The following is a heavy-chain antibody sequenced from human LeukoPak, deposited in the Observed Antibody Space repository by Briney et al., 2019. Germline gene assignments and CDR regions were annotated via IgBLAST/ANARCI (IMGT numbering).Heavy chain of an antibody. Sequence: PGGSLRLSCAASGFTFSAYAVRWVRQAPGKGLEWVAVISYDGRNKYYADSVKGRFTISRDNSKNTLYLQMNSLRAEDTAVYYCAKNYGSGSYGYFDYWGQGTLVTVSS. J-gene: IGHJ4*02. CDR2: ISYDGRNK. D-gene: IGHD3-10*01. V-gene: IGHV3-30*18. CDR3: AKNYGSGSYGYFDY. CDR1: GFTFSAYA.